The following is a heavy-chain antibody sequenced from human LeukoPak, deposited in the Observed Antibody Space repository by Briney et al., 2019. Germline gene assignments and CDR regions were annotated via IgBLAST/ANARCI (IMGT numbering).Heavy chain of an antibody. Sequence: GGSLRLSCAASGFTLSSYWMHWVRHAPGKGLVWVSRINSDGSSTSYADSVKGRFTISRDNAKNTLYLQMNSLRAEDTAVYYCARGSAKSGKKPIDYWGQGTLVTVSS. CDR2: INSDGSST. CDR1: GFTLSSYW. J-gene: IGHJ4*02. D-gene: IGHD3-3*01. CDR3: ARGSAKSGKKPIDY. V-gene: IGHV3-74*01.